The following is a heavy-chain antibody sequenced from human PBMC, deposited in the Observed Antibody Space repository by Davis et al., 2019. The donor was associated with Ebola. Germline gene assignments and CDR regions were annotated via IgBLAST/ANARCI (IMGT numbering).Heavy chain of an antibody. CDR3: ARVQVVVVAATHFGMDV. CDR1: GYTFTSYG. CDR2: ISAYNGNT. J-gene: IGHJ6*02. V-gene: IGHV1-18*01. Sequence: AASVKVSCKASGYTFTSYGISWVRQAPGRGLEWMGWISAYNGNTNYAQKLQGRVTMTTDTSTSTAYMELRSLRSDDTAVYYCARVQVVVVAATHFGMDVWGQGTTVTVSS. D-gene: IGHD2-15*01.